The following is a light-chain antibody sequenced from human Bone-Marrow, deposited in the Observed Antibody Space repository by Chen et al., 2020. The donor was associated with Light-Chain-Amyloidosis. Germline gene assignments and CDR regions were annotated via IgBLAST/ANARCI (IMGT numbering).Light chain of an antibody. CDR1: SGSIATNY. Sequence: NFMLTQPHSVSESPGKTEIISCTRSSGSIATNYVQWYQQRPGSSPTTVIYEDDQRPSGVPDRFSDSIDRSSNSASLTISGLKTEDEADYYCQSYQGSSQGVFGGGTKLTVL. CDR3: QSYQGSSQGV. J-gene: IGLJ3*02. CDR2: EDD. V-gene: IGLV6-57*01.